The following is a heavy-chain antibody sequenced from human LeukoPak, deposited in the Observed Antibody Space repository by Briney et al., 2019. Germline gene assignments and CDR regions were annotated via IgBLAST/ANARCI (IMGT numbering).Heavy chain of an antibody. D-gene: IGHD3-10*01. CDR1: GFTVSSNY. CDR2: IYSGGST. J-gene: IGHJ4*02. Sequence: GGSLRLSCAASGFTVSSNYMSWVRQAPGKGLEWVSVIYSGGSTYYADSVKGRFTISRDNSKNTLYLQMNSLRAEDTAVYYCASQLLWFGEPHGWGQGTLVTVSS. V-gene: IGHV3-66*04. CDR3: ASQLLWFGEPHG.